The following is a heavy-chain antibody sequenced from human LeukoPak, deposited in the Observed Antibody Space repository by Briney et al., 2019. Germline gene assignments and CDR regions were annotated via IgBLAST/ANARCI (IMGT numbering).Heavy chain of an antibody. V-gene: IGHV5-51*01. J-gene: IGHJ4*02. CDR2: IYPLDSDT. Sequence: GESLQISCKGSGYRFPSSWIGWVRQMPGKGLEWMGIIYPLDSDTRYSPSFQGRVTISADKSINTAYLQWSSLKASDTAMYYCARQRGTTGYDYWGQGTLVTVSS. CDR1: GYRFPSSW. D-gene: IGHD3-9*01. CDR3: ARQRGTTGYDY.